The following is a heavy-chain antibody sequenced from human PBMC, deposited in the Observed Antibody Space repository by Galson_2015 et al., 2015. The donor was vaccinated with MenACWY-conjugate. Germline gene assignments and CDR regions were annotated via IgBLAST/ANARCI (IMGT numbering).Heavy chain of an antibody. CDR3: ARESSRREGRAPTRRAPEF. V-gene: IGHV3-30*01. Sequence: SLRLSCAASGFTFRSSAIHWVRQALGKGLEWVAVVTFDGSETFYADSVRGRFSISRDDSKQMVHLQMDYLTFEATAMYYCARESSRREGRAPTRRAPEFWGQGILVGVSS. CDR1: GFTFRSSA. J-gene: IGHJ4*02. D-gene: IGHD6-6*01. CDR2: VTFDGSET.